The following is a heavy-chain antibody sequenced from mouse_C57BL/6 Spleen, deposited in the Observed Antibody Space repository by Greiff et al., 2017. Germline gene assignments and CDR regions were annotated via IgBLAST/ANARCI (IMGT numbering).Heavy chain of an antibody. Sequence: QVQLQQSGAELVKPGASVKLSCTASGYTFTSYWMHWVKQRPGQGLEWIGMIHPNSGSTNYNEKFKSKATLTVDKSSSTAYMQLSSLTSEDSAVYYCARYDCGVPFAYWGKGALVSVS. CDR2: IHPNSGST. CDR3: ARYDCGVPFAY. CDR1: GYTFTSYW. V-gene: IGHV1-64*01. D-gene: IGHD2-4*01. J-gene: IGHJ3*01.